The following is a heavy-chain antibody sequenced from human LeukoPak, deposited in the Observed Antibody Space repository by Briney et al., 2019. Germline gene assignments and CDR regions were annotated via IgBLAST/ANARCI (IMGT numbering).Heavy chain of an antibody. Sequence: GGSLRLSCAASGFTFSSYAMSWVRQAPGKGLEWVALVSYDGSNQYYADSVKGRFTISRDNSKNMLYLQMNSLSTEDTAVYYCARDPSLRTTLDYWGQGTLVTVSS. CDR1: GFTFSSYA. V-gene: IGHV3-30-3*01. CDR2: VSYDGSNQ. CDR3: ARDPSLRTTLDY. D-gene: IGHD1-1*01. J-gene: IGHJ4*02.